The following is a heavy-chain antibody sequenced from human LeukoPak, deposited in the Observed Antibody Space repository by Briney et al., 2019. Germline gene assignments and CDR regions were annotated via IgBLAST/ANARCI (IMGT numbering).Heavy chain of an antibody. CDR3: ARGLDIAGP. CDR1: GYSISSGYY. D-gene: IGHD5-12*01. J-gene: IGHJ5*02. V-gene: IGHV4-38-2*02. Sequence: SETLSLTCSVSGYSISSGYYWGWIRQSPGKGLEWIGSIYHSGSTYYNPSLKSRVTISVDTSKNQFSLKLSSVTAADTAVYYCARGLDIAGPWGQGTLVTVSS. CDR2: IYHSGST.